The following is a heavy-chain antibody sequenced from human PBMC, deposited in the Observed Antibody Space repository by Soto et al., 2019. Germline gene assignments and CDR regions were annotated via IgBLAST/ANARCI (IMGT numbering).Heavy chain of an antibody. Sequence: QLQLQESGPGLVKPSETLSLTCTVSGGSVSSSSYYWGWVRQPAGKGLEWHGSVYYSGGTYHNPSLESPVTISVDKSKNHFSLKLMSLSAADTAVYSCGRLEGLATNAYYFDYWGQGALVTVSS. V-gene: IGHV4-39*02. J-gene: IGHJ4*02. CDR1: GGSVSSSSYY. CDR2: VYYSGGT. D-gene: IGHD3-9*01. CDR3: GRLEGLATNAYYFDY.